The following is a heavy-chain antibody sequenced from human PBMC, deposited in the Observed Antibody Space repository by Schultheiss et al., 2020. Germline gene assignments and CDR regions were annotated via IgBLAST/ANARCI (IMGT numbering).Heavy chain of an antibody. CDR3: AREDTVGRWFDP. CDR2: IYHSGST. D-gene: IGHD3/OR15-3a*01. CDR1: GGSISSGGYS. J-gene: IGHJ5*02. V-gene: IGHV4-30-2*01. Sequence: SETLSLTCTVSGGSISSGGYSWSWIRQPPGKGLEWIGYIYHSGSTNYNPSLKSRVTISVDTSKNQFSLKLSSVTAADTAVYYCAREDTVGRWFDPWGQGTLVTVSS.